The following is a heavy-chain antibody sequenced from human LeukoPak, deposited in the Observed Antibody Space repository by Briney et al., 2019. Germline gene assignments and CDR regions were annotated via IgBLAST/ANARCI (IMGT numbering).Heavy chain of an antibody. D-gene: IGHD3-22*01. CDR1: GFTFSSYA. Sequence: TGGSLRLSCAASGFTFSSYAMHWVRQAPGKGLEWVAVISYDGSNKYYADSVKGRFTISRDNSKNTLYLQMNSLRAEDTAVYYCARDRLGSSGYSYHYYGMDVWGQGTTVTVSS. CDR3: ARDRLGSSGYSYHYYGMDV. V-gene: IGHV3-30*04. CDR2: ISYDGSNK. J-gene: IGHJ6*02.